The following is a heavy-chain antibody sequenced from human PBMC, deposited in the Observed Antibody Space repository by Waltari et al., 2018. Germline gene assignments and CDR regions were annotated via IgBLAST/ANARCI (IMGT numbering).Heavy chain of an antibody. J-gene: IGHJ4*02. CDR3: ARVKDRKGIAAAGFDY. CDR2: IYYSGST. CDR1: GGSISSYY. Sequence: QVQLQESGPGLVKPSETLSLTCTVSGGSISSYYWSWIRQPPGKGLEWIGYIYYSGSTNYNPSLKSRVTISVDTSKNQFSLKLSSVTAADTAVYYCARVKDRKGIAAAGFDYWGQGTLVTVP. D-gene: IGHD6-13*01. V-gene: IGHV4-59*01.